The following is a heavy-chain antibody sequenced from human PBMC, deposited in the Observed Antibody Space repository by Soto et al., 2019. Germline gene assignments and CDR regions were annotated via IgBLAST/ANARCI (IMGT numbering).Heavy chain of an antibody. CDR2: IYWDDDK. V-gene: IGHV2-5*02. CDR3: AHSEYNTAMVPGGFDP. Sequence: QITLKESGPTLVKPTQTLTLTCTFSGFSLSTSGVGVGWIRQPPGKALEWLALIYWDDDKRYSPSLKSRLTITKDTSKNQVVLTMNNRDPVDTATYDCAHSEYNTAMVPGGFDPWGQGNLVTVSS. D-gene: IGHD5-18*01. J-gene: IGHJ5*02. CDR1: GFSLSTSGVG.